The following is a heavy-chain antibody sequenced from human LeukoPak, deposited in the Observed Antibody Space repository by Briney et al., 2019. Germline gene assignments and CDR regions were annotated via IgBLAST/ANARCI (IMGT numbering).Heavy chain of an antibody. CDR3: ARGTYYFEK. Sequence: GGSLRLSCAASGFTFSTYEMNWVRQAPGKGLEWVSYIGGSGSTIYYADSVRGRFTISRDNAKSSLYLQMNSLRVEDTAVYHCARGTYYFEKWGQGTLVTVSS. V-gene: IGHV3-48*03. CDR2: IGGSGSTI. J-gene: IGHJ4*02. CDR1: GFTFSTYE. D-gene: IGHD1/OR15-1a*01.